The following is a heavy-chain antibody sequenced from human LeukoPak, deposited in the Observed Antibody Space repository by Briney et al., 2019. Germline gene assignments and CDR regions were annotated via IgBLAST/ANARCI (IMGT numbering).Heavy chain of an antibody. CDR3: ARLLAAGTVTIDY. CDR1: GGSFSGYY. CDR2: INHSGST. Sequence: ASETLSLICAVYGGSFSGYYWSWIRQPPGKGLEWIGEINHSGSTNYNPSLKSRVTISVDTSKNQFSLKLSSVTAADTAVYYCARLLAAGTVTIDYWGQGTLVTVSS. J-gene: IGHJ4*02. V-gene: IGHV4-34*01. D-gene: IGHD6-13*01.